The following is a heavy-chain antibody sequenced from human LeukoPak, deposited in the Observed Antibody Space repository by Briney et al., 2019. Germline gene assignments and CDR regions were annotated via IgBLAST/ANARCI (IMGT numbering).Heavy chain of an antibody. V-gene: IGHV3-7*01. CDR3: AGDSAGNDY. J-gene: IGHJ4*02. CDR2: IKQDGSEK. Sequence: GGSLRLSCAASGFTFSTYWMRWVRQAPGKGLEWVANIKQDGSEKYYVDSVKGRFTISRDNAKNSLYLQMNSLRAEDTAMYYCAGDSAGNDYWGQGTPVTVSS. D-gene: IGHD6-13*01. CDR1: GFTFSTYW.